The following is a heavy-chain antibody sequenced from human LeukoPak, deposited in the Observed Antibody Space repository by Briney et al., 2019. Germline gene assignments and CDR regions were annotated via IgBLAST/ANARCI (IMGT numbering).Heavy chain of an antibody. CDR3: ARDSSGYYRYFDY. CDR1: GFSFSTYS. V-gene: IGHV3-21*06. J-gene: IGHJ4*02. Sequence: KSGGSLRLSCAASGFSFSTYSMNWVRQAPGKGLEWVSSISSSSSNIYYADSMKGRLTISRDNAKYLRYLQMNSLRAEDTAVYYCARDSSGYYRYFDYWGQGSLVTVSS. D-gene: IGHD3-22*01. CDR2: ISSSSSNI.